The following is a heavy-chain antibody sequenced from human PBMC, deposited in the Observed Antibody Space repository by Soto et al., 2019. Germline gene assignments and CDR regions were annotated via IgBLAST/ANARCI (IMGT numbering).Heavy chain of an antibody. CDR3: ANSGPACGSSLSCYSF. CDR2: IGRSGAGT. V-gene: IGHV3-23*01. J-gene: IGHJ4*02. D-gene: IGHD2-2*02. Sequence: GGSLRLSCVASGFTFDNYAMTWVRQAPGKGLEWVSSIGRSGAGTYFADSVKGRFTISRDNSKNTLYLQMNSLRAEDTAVYYCANSGPACGSSLSCYSFWGQGTRVTVSS. CDR1: GFTFDNYA.